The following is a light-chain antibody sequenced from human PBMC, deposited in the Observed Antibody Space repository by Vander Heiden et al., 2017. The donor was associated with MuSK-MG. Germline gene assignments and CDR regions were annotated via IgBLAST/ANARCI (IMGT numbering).Light chain of an antibody. J-gene: IGKJ2*01. CDR1: QSISSY. V-gene: IGKV1-39*01. Sequence: DSQMTRAPSSLSASVGDRVTITCRASQSISSYLNWYQQKPGKAPKLLIYAASSLQSGVPSRFSGSGSGTDFTLTISRLQPEDFATYYCQQCYSTLYTFGQGTKVXIK. CDR3: QQCYSTLYT. CDR2: AAS.